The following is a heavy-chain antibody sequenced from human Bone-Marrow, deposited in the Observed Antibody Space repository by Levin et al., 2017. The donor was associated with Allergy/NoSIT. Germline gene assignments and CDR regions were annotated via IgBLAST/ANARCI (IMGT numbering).Heavy chain of an antibody. CDR2: IYYSVSS. D-gene: IGHD2-15*01. Sequence: PSETLSLTCSVSGVSITNDGYYWTWIRQHPEKGLEWIGYIYYSVSSYYTPSLRGRVTFSVDTSKNQFSLSLRSVTAADTAIYYCASDYCSGGTCYPSWGQGTLVTVSS. CDR1: GVSITNDGYY. J-gene: IGHJ5*02. V-gene: IGHV4-31*03. CDR3: ASDYCSGGTCYPS.